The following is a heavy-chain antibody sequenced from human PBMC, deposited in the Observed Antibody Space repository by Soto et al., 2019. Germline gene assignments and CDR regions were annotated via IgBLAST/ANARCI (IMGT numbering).Heavy chain of an antibody. D-gene: IGHD6-13*01. J-gene: IGHJ4*02. CDR2: IYYSGST. CDR1: GGSISSYY. Sequence: SETLSLTCTVSGGSISSYYWSWIRQPPGKGLEWIGYIYYSGSTNYNPSLKSRVTISVDTSKNQFSLKLSSVTAADTAVYYCARPRGAAAGTFDYWGQGTLVTVSS. V-gene: IGHV4-59*08. CDR3: ARPRGAAAGTFDY.